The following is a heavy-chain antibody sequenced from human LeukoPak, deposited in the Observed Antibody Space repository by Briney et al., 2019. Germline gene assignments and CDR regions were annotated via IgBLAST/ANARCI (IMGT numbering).Heavy chain of an antibody. CDR3: ALLAYCGGDCSSWSDP. CDR1: GYTFTGYY. J-gene: IGHJ5*02. V-gene: IGHV1-2*02. Sequence: ASVKVSCKASGYTFTGYYMHWVRQAPGQGLEWMGWINPNSGGTNYAQKFQGRVTMTRDTSISTAYMELSRLRSDDTAVYYCALLAYCGGDCSSWSDPWGQGTLVTVSS. CDR2: INPNSGGT. D-gene: IGHD2-21*02.